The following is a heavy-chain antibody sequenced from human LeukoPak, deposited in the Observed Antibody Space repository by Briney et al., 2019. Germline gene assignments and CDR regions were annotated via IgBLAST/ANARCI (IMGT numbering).Heavy chain of an antibody. CDR3: ATSTVVVAATGY. CDR2: ISSSSSYI. D-gene: IGHD2-15*01. Sequence: GGSLRLSCAASGFTFSGYSMNWVRQAPGKGLEWVSSISSSSSYIYYADSVKGRFTISRDNAKNSLYLQMNSLRAEDTAVYYCATSTVVVAATGYWGQGTLVTVSS. V-gene: IGHV3-21*01. J-gene: IGHJ4*02. CDR1: GFTFSGYS.